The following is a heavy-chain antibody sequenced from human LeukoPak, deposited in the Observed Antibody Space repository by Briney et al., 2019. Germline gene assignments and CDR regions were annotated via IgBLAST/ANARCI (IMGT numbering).Heavy chain of an antibody. Sequence: ASVKVSCKASGYTFTSYDINWVRQATGRGLEWMGWMNPNSGNTGYAQKFQGRVTMTRNTSISTAYMELSSLRSEDTAVYYCARFKTALGYYYYYYGMDVWGQGTTVTVSS. CDR2: MNPNSGNT. V-gene: IGHV1-8*01. D-gene: IGHD5-18*01. CDR3: ARFKTALGYYYYYYGMDV. J-gene: IGHJ6*02. CDR1: GYTFTSYD.